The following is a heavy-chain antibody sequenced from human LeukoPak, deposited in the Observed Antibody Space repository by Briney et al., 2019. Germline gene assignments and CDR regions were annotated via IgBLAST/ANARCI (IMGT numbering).Heavy chain of an antibody. CDR3: AREARVGGALQY. CDR2: INPDGGIR. D-gene: IGHD1-26*01. CDR1: GLTFSTYW. J-gene: IGHJ4*02. Sequence: GGSLRLSCAASGLTFSTYWMHWVRQAPGKGLAWVARINPDGGIRTYANSVQGRVTISRDTAKDTLFLQMNSLRAEDTAVYYCAREARVGGALQYWGQGTPVTVSS. V-gene: IGHV3-74*03.